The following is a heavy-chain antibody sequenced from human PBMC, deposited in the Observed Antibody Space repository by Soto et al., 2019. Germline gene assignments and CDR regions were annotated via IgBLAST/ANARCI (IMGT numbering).Heavy chain of an antibody. D-gene: IGHD3-22*01. CDR3: TTRDYYDSSGYAPGSY. CDR2: IKSKTDGGTT. Sequence: GGSLRLSCAASGFTFSNAWVNWVRQAPGKGLEGVGRIKSKTDGGTTDYAAPVKGRFTISRDDSNNTLYLQMNSLKTEDTAVYYCTTRDYYDSSGYAPGSYWGQGTLVTVSS. CDR1: GFTFSNAW. V-gene: IGHV3-15*07. J-gene: IGHJ4*02.